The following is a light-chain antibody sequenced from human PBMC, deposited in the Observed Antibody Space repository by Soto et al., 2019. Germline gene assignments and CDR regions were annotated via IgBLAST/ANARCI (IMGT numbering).Light chain of an antibody. V-gene: IGKV3-15*01. CDR3: QQYNNWPLFT. Sequence: EIVMTQSPATLSVSPGERATLSCRASQSVGSNLAWYQQKPGQAPRLLIYGASTRATDITARFSGSGSRTEFSLTISSLQSEDFAVYCCQQYNNWPLFTFGRGPKVYIK. CDR1: QSVGSN. J-gene: IGKJ3*01. CDR2: GAS.